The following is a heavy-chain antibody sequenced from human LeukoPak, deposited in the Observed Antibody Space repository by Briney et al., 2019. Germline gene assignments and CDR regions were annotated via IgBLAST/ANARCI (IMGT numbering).Heavy chain of an antibody. J-gene: IGHJ4*02. V-gene: IGHV3-9*01. CDR1: GFTFDDYA. Sequence: GGSLRLSCAASGFTFDDYAMHWVRQAPGKGLEWVSGISWNSGSIGYADSVKGRFTISRDNAMNSLYLQMNSLRAEDTALYYCAKDAASGGALDYWGQGTLVTVSS. CDR3: AKDAASGGALDY. CDR2: ISWNSGSI. D-gene: IGHD3-10*01.